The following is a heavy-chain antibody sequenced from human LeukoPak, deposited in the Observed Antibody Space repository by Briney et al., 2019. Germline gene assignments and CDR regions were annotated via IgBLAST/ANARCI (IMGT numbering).Heavy chain of an antibody. CDR3: AKPYNYGDYGGYFDY. V-gene: IGHV3-30-3*02. J-gene: IGHJ4*02. CDR2: ISYDGSNK. CDR1: GFTFSSYA. D-gene: IGHD4-17*01. Sequence: GGSLRLSCAASGFTFSSYAMHWVRQAPGKGLEWVAVISYDGSNKYYADSVKGRFTISRDNSKNTLYLQMNSLRAEDTAVYYCAKPYNYGDYGGYFDYWGQGTLVTVSS.